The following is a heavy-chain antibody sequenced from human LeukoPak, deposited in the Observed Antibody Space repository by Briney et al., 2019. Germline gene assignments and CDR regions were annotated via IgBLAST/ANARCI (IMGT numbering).Heavy chain of an antibody. CDR3: ARGVHMVRGVIRSGGDY. Sequence: ASVKVSCKASGYTFTSYDINWVRQATGQGLEWMGWMNPNSGNTGYAQKFQGRVTMTRNTSISTAYMELSSLRSEDTAVYYCARGVHMVRGVIRSGGDYWGQGTLVTVSS. D-gene: IGHD3-10*01. V-gene: IGHV1-8*01. CDR2: MNPNSGNT. J-gene: IGHJ4*02. CDR1: GYTFTSYD.